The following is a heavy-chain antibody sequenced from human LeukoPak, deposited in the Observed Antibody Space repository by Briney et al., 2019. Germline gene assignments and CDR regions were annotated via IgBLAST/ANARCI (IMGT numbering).Heavy chain of an antibody. CDR3: AKGSAGGRPYYFDY. J-gene: IGHJ4*02. CDR2: INDSGGDT. D-gene: IGHD2-15*01. V-gene: IGHV3-23*01. Sequence: GGSLRLSCAVSGFTFNRYAMSWVRQAPGEGLEWGSGINDSGGDTYQADSVKGRFTISRDNSKKTLYLQMSSLRVEDSAIYYCAKGSAGGRPYYFDYWGQGILVTVSS. CDR1: GFTFNRYA.